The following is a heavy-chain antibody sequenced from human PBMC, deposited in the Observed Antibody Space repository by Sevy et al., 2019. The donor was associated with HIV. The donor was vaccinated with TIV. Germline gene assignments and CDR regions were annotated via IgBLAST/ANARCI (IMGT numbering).Heavy chain of an antibody. CDR2: ISYDGSNK. J-gene: IGHJ6*02. Sequence: GGSLRLSCAASGFTFSSYAMHWVRQAPGKGLEWVAVISYDGSNKYYADSVKGRFTISRDNSKKTLYLQMNSLRAEDTAVYYCARDKSSVAGMHYYGMDVWGQGTTVTVSS. V-gene: IGHV3-30-3*01. D-gene: IGHD6-19*01. CDR3: ARDKSSVAGMHYYGMDV. CDR1: GFTFSSYA.